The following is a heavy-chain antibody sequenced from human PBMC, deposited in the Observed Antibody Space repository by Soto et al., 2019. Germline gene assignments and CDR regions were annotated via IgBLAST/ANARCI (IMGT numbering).Heavy chain of an antibody. CDR2: ISSSSSYI. J-gene: IGHJ4*02. V-gene: IGHV3-21*01. D-gene: IGHD5-12*01. CDR1: GFTFSSYS. CDR3: ARYFRGYSGYDDY. Sequence: GESLKISCATSGFTFSSYSMNWVRQAPGKGLEWVSSISSSSSYIYYADSVKGRFTISRDNAKNSLYLQMNSLRAEDTAVYYCARYFRGYSGYDDYWGQGTLVTVSS.